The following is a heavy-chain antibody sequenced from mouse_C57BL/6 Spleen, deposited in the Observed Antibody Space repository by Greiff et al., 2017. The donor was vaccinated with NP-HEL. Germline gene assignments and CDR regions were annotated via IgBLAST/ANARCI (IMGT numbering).Heavy chain of an antibody. J-gene: IGHJ4*01. V-gene: IGHV1-80*01. CDR1: GYAFSSYW. CDR2: IYPGDGDT. Sequence: VMLVESGAELVKPGASVKISCKASGYAFSSYWMNWVKQRPGKGLEWIGQIYPGDGDTNYNGKFKGKATLTADKSSSTAYMQLSSLTSEDSAVYFCARSRDDGYYYAMDYWGQGTSVTVSS. CDR3: ARSRDDGYYYAMDY. D-gene: IGHD2-3*01.